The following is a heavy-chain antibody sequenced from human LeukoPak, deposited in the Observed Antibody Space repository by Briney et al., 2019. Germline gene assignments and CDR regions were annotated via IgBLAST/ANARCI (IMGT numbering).Heavy chain of an antibody. V-gene: IGHV1-18*01. CDR3: ARDRGRYSSGWYDY. Sequence: SVKVSCKASGYTFTSYGISWVRQAPGQGLEWMGWISAYNGNTNYAQKLQGRVTMATDTSTSTAYMELRSLRSDDTAVYYCARDRGRYSSGWYDYWGQGTLVTVSS. J-gene: IGHJ4*02. CDR2: ISAYNGNT. D-gene: IGHD6-19*01. CDR1: GYTFTSYG.